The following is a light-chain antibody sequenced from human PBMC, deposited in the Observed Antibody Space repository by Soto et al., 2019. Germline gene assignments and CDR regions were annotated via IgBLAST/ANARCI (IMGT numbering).Light chain of an antibody. Sequence: EIVLTQSPGTLSLSPGERATLSCRASQGVTSNYLAWYQQRPGQAPRLLIYGASNRATGIPDRFSGGGSRTDFTLTISRLKPEDFAIYYYQQYGSSSPTIFGQGTQLEIE. CDR3: QQYGSSSPTI. V-gene: IGKV3-20*01. J-gene: IGKJ5*01. CDR1: QGVTSNY. CDR2: GAS.